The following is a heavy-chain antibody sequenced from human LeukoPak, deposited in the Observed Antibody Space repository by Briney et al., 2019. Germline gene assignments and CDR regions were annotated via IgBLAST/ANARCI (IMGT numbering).Heavy chain of an antibody. CDR3: ARGPGHYSSSVYYYIDV. V-gene: IGHV4-61*02. D-gene: IGHD6-6*01. CDR1: GGSFSSDSYY. Sequence: SETLSLTCTVSGGSFSSDSYYWSWIRQPAGKGLEWIGRIYTSGSTNYNPSLKSRVTISVDTSKNQFSLKLSSVTAADTAVYYCARGPGHYSSSVYYYIDVWGKGTTLTVSS. J-gene: IGHJ6*03. CDR2: IYTSGST.